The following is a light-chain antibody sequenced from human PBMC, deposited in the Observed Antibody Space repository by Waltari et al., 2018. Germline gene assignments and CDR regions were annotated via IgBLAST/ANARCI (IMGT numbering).Light chain of an antibody. CDR1: SSHIGSNT. V-gene: IGLV1-44*01. J-gene: IGLJ3*02. CDR2: SNN. Sequence: QSVLTQPPSASGTPGQRVTISCSGSSSHIGSNTVTWYQQLPGTAPKLLIYSNNQRPSGVPDRFSGSKSGTSASLAISGLQSEDEADYYCAAWDDSLNGWVFGGGTKLTVL. CDR3: AAWDDSLNGWV.